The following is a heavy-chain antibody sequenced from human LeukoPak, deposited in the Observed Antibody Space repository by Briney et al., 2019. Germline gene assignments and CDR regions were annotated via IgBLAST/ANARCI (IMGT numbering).Heavy chain of an antibody. CDR2: ISGSGGST. V-gene: IGHV3-23*01. CDR3: AKNSFQYYYDSSGYLGFGAFDI. D-gene: IGHD3-22*01. CDR1: GFTFSSFA. J-gene: IGHJ3*02. Sequence: GGSLRLSCAASGFTFSSFAMGWVRQAPGKGLQWVSGISGSGGSTHYADSVKGRFTISRDNSKNTLYLQMNSLRAEDTAVYYCAKNSFQYYYDSSGYLGFGAFDIWGQGTMVTVSS.